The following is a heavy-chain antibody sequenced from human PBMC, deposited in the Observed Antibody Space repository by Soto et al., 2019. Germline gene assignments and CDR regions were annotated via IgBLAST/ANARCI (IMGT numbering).Heavy chain of an antibody. D-gene: IGHD1-26*01. J-gene: IGHJ4*02. V-gene: IGHV1-18*01. CDR3: ARSGEHRLDY. CDR2: STHTGNT. CDR1: GYAFPHYV. Sequence: WASVKVSCKTSGYAFPHYVINWVRQAPGHGLEWMGFSTHTGNTNYAQNFQGRVVLTTDTSTSTAYMEVTSLRSDDTAVYYCARSGEHRLDYWGQGTPVTVSS.